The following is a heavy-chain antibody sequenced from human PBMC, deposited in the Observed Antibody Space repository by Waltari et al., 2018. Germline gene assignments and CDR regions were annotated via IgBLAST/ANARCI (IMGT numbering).Heavy chain of an antibody. Sequence: EVQLVESGGGLVQPDRSLRLSCAASGFTFDDYAMHWVRQAPGKGLEWVSGISWNSGSIGYADSVKGRFTISRDNAKNSLYLQMNSLRAEDTALYYCTVERRERMGYYYYGTDVWGQGTTVTVSS. J-gene: IGHJ6*02. CDR1: GFTFDDYA. D-gene: IGHD1-1*01. CDR3: TVERRERMGYYYYGTDV. V-gene: IGHV3-9*01. CDR2: ISWNSGSI.